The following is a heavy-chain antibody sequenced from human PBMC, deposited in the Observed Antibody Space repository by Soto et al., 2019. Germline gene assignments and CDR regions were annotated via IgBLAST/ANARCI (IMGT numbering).Heavy chain of an antibody. CDR1: GFTFSNAW. D-gene: IGHD3-22*01. CDR2: IQPKTDGETT. Sequence: EVQLVESGGGMVKPGGSLRLSCAASGFTFSNAWMNWVRRAPGKGLEWVGRIQPKTDGETTEYAAPEKGRFSISRHDSESTLYLQITRLETEDKAVYYCTTLFYCYHSSGDWGQGTLVPVAS. CDR3: TTLFYCYHSSGD. V-gene: IGHV3-15*07. J-gene: IGHJ4*02.